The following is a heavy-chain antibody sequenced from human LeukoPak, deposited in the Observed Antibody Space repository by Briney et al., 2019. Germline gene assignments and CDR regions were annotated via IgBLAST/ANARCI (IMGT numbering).Heavy chain of an antibody. J-gene: IGHJ4*02. V-gene: IGHV3-48*04. CDR1: GFSFRSHG. CDR3: ARRRDSGSLQHFDY. Sequence: GGSLRLSCAASGFSFRSHGMNWGRQAPGKGLEWVSYISSSGTTIYYADSVKGRFTISRDNAKNSLYLQMNSLRAEDTAVYYCARRRDSGSLQHFDYWGQGTLVTVSS. D-gene: IGHD1-26*01. CDR2: ISSSGTTI.